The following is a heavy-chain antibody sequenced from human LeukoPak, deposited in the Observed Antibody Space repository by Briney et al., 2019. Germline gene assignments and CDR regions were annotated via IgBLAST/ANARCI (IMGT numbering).Heavy chain of an antibody. CDR1: GGTFSRYA. V-gene: IGHV1-69*06. D-gene: IGHD5-18*01. CDR3: ARGNTAIFTVFDY. CDR2: LIPILGTA. Sequence: SVKVSCKASGGTFSRYAIRGVPEAPGRGLECRGGLIPILGTAKYAQKLRGRVTITADKSTSRAYKELSRLRTEDTAVYYCARGNTAIFTVFDYWGQGTLVTVSS. J-gene: IGHJ4*02.